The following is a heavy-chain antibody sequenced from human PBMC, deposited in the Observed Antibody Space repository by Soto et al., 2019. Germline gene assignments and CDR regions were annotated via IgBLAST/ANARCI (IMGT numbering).Heavy chain of an antibody. J-gene: IGHJ4*02. V-gene: IGHV4-30-2*01. D-gene: IGHD2-15*01. CDR3: ARGCSGYCSCGSCSSFYY. CDR1: GGSISSGGYS. Sequence: SETLSLTCAVSGGSISSGGYSWSWIRQPPGKGLEWIGDIYHSGSTYYNPSLKSRVTISVDRSKSQFSLELNSVTGADTAIYYCARGCSGYCSCGSCSSFYYWGQGTLVTVSS. CDR2: IYHSGST.